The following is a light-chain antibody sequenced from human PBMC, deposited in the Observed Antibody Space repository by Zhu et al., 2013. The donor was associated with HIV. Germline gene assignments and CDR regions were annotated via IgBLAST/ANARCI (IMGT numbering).Light chain of an antibody. Sequence: DVQMTQSPPSLSASVGDRVTITCRASHNINNFLSWYQQKPGKAPKSLIYGASSLQSGVSSRFSGSGSGTDFTLTISSLQPEDSATYYCQQYNSFPFTFGPGTKVDL. CDR2: GAS. J-gene: IGKJ3*01. CDR1: HNINNF. V-gene: IGKV1-16*01. CDR3: QQYNSFPFT.